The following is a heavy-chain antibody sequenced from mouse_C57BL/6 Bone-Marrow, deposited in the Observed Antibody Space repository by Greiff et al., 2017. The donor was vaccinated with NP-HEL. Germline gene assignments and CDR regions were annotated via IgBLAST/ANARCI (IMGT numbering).Heavy chain of an antibody. CDR2: IRNKANGYTT. CDR3: ASSYYYGSSPWYFDV. V-gene: IGHV7-3*01. Sequence: EVKVVESGGGLVQPGGSLSLSCAASGFTFTDYYMSWVRQPPGKALEWLGFIRNKANGYTTEYSASVKGRFTISRDNSQSILYLQMNALRAEDSATYYCASSYYYGSSPWYFDVWGTGTTVTVSS. D-gene: IGHD1-1*01. J-gene: IGHJ1*03. CDR1: GFTFTDYY.